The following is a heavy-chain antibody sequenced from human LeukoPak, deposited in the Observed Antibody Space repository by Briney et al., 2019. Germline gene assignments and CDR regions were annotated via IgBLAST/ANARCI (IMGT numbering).Heavy chain of an antibody. CDR3: AKDYYYGSGSYLPWFDP. CDR1: GFSFSSSW. V-gene: IGHV3-74*01. D-gene: IGHD3-10*01. J-gene: IGHJ5*02. Sequence: GGSLRLSCAASGFSFSSSWMHWVRHVPGKGLVWVSRINDDETSTSYADSVKGRFTISRDNAKNTLYLQMNSLRAEDTAVYYCAKDYYYGSGSYLPWFDPWGQGTLVTVSS. CDR2: INDDETST.